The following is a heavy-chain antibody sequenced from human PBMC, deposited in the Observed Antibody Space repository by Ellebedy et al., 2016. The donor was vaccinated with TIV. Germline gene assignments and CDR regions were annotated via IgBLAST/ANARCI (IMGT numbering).Heavy chain of an antibody. D-gene: IGHD3-10*01. J-gene: IGHJ2*01. CDR1: GFTFSSHW. Sequence: GESLKISCAASGFTFSSHWMHLVRQAPGKGLVWVSRINRDGTITNYADFVKGRFTISRDNAKNTVYLQMNSLRTEDTAVRTEDTAVYYCARGKSDGWYFDLWGRGTLVTVSS. CDR3: DTAVYYCARGKSDGWYFDL. CDR2: INRDGTIT. V-gene: IGHV3-74*01.